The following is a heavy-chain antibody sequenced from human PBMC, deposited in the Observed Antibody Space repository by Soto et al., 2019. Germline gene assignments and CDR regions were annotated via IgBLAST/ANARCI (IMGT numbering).Heavy chain of an antibody. D-gene: IGHD3-10*01. CDR3: ARGGTMVRGVIHSYYGMDV. CDR1: GFTFSSYA. V-gene: IGHV3-30-3*01. J-gene: IGHJ6*02. Sequence: GGSLRLSCAASGFTFSSYAMHWVRQAPGKGLEWVAVISYDGSNKYYADSVKGRFTISRDNSKNTLYLQMNSLRAEDTAVYYCARGGTMVRGVIHSYYGMDVWGQGTTVTVSS. CDR2: ISYDGSNK.